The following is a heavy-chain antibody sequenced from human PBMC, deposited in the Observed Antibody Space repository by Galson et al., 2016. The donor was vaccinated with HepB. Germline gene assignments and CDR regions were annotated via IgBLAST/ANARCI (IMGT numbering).Heavy chain of an antibody. CDR3: AQSTLKSPYTSSWYYFHY. Sequence: SLRLSCAASGFIFSDNAMSWVRQAPGKGLEWVSAISGRGGSTYYADSVKGRFTISRDNSGDTLYLQMSSLRAEDAAVYYCAQSTLKSPYTSSWYYFHYWGQGTLVTVSS. CDR1: GFIFSDNA. J-gene: IGHJ4*02. D-gene: IGHD2-2*02. CDR2: ISGRGGST. V-gene: IGHV3-23*01.